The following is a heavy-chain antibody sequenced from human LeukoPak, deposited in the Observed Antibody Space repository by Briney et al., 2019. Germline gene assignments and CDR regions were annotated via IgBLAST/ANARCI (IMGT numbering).Heavy chain of an antibody. D-gene: IGHD3-22*01. Sequence: GGFLRLSCAASGFTFGSYGMSWVRQAPGKGLEWVSFITPNADRTSYADSVEGRFTISRGNPRNTLYMQMNSLRDEDTALYYCAIMHGYYDGSGYWVQWGQGTLVTVSS. CDR3: AIMHGYYDGSGYWVQ. CDR1: GFTFGSYG. V-gene: IGHV3-23*01. J-gene: IGHJ1*01. CDR2: ITPNADRT.